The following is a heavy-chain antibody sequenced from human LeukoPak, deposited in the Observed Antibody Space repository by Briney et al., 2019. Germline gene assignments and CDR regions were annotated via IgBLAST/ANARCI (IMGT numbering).Heavy chain of an antibody. J-gene: IGHJ4*02. Sequence: GGSLRLSCAASGFTLSSNGMHWVRQAPGKGLEWVAVIWNDGSHEYYADSEKGRFTISRDNSRHTVYLQMNSLRAEDTAVYYWAKDATEYGDSHFDCWGQGSLVTVSS. CDR3: AKDATEYGDSHFDC. CDR1: GFTLSSNG. V-gene: IGHV3-33*06. CDR2: IWNDGSHE. D-gene: IGHD4-17*01.